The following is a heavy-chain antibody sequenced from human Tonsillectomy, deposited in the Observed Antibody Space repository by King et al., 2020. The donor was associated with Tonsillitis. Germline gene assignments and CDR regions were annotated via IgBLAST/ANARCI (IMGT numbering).Heavy chain of an antibody. J-gene: IGHJ4*02. CDR3: ARGFGYSYGYHY. CDR2: IYSGGST. V-gene: IGHV3-53*01. Sequence: VQLVESGGGLIQPGGSLRLSCAASGFTVSTNYMSWVRQAPGKGLEWASVIYSGGSTYYADSVKGRFTISRDNSKNTLYLQMNNLRADDTAVYYCARGFGYSYGYHYWGQGTLVTVSS. D-gene: IGHD5-18*01. CDR1: GFTVSTNY.